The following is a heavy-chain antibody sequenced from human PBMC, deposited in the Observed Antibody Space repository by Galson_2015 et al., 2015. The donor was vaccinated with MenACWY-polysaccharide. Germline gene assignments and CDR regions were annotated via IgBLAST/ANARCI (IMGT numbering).Heavy chain of an antibody. CDR2: ISSSGTIK. CDR1: GFTFSSYE. V-gene: IGHV3-48*03. Sequence: SLRLSCAASGFTFSSYEMNWVRQAPGKGLEWISYISSSGTIKYYADSVKGRFTISKDNARNSLYLQMNSLRAEDTAVYYCARGYSDGYDYWGQGTLVTVSS. CDR3: ARGYSDGYDY. J-gene: IGHJ4*02. D-gene: IGHD5-18*01.